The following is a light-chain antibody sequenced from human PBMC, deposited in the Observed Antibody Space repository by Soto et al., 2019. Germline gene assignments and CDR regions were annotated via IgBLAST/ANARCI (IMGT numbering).Light chain of an antibody. CDR2: EVS. CDR1: SSDVGGYNY. V-gene: IGLV2-14*01. J-gene: IGLJ2*01. CDR3: SSYTSSSTVV. Sequence: QSVLTQPASVSGSPGQSITISCTGTSSDVGGYNYVSWYQQHPGKAPKLMMYEVSNRPSGVSNRFSGSKSGNTASLTISRLQAEDEADYYCSSYTSSSTVVFGGGTKLTVL.